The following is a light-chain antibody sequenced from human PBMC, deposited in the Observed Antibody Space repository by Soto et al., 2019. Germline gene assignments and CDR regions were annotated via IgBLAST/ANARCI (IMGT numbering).Light chain of an antibody. CDR3: QQYGSSPGT. CDR2: GAS. Sequence: EIVLTQSPGTLSLSPGERATLSCRASQSVSNYLAWYQQKPGQAPRLLIYGASSRATGIPDRFSGSGSGTGFSLTISRLEPEDFAVYYCQQYGSSPGTFGEGTKVEIK. J-gene: IGKJ1*01. V-gene: IGKV3-20*01. CDR1: QSVSNY.